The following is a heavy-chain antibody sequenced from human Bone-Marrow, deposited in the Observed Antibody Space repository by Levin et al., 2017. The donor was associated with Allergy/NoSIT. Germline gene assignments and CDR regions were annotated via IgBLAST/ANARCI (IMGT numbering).Heavy chain of an antibody. D-gene: IGHD1-26*01. J-gene: IGHJ6*03. CDR3: ARAVGVSYRDYYYYMDV. CDR1: GFTFSSYG. V-gene: IGHV3-33*01. Sequence: GGSLRLSCAASGFTFSSYGMHWVRQAPGKGLEWVAVIWYDGSNKYYADSVKGRFTISRDNSKNTLYLQMNSLRAEDTAVYYCARAVGVSYRDYYYYMDVWGKGTTVTVSS. CDR2: IWYDGSNK.